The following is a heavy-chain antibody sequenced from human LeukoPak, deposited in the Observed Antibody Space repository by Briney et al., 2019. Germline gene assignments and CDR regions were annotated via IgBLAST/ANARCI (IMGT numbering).Heavy chain of an antibody. CDR2: ISYDGSNK. J-gene: IGHJ5*01. D-gene: IGHD3-10*01. CDR3: ATPPYGTDTYGSWFES. CDR1: GFTFSNYA. Sequence: GGSLRLSCAASGFTFSNYAMHWVRQAPGKGLEWVAVISYDGSNKYYADSVKGRFGISRDNSNKTLYLQMNSLSAEDTGMYYCATPPYGTDTYGSWFESWGQGTLVTVSS. V-gene: IGHV3-30*09.